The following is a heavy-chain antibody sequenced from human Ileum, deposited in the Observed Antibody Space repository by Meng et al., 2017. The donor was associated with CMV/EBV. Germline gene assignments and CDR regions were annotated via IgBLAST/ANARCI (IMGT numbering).Heavy chain of an antibody. Sequence: LRDSGPGLVKPSETLSLTCTVSSASNSPYYWNWIRQPAGKGLEWIGRIYTGGPTDYNPSLKSRVTMSVDTSKNQFFLNLSSVTAADTAVYYCARGQTVRGFEYWGLGILVTVSS. CDR2: IYTGGPT. D-gene: IGHD3-10*01. J-gene: IGHJ4*02. CDR1: SASNSPYY. CDR3: ARGQTVRGFEY. V-gene: IGHV4-4*07.